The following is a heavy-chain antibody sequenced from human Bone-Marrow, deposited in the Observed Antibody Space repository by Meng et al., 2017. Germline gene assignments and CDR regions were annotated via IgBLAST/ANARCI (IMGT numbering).Heavy chain of an antibody. CDR1: GFTFSSYS. J-gene: IGHJ4*02. D-gene: IGHD2-2*01. V-gene: IGHV3-21*01. CDR2: ISSSSSYI. CDR3: ASRDVITRNFDY. Sequence: GGSLRLSCAASGFTFSSYSMNWVRQAPGKGLEWVSSISSSSSYIYYADSVKGRFTISRDNAKNSLYLQMNSLRAEDTAVYYCASRDVITRNFDYWGQGTLVTVSS.